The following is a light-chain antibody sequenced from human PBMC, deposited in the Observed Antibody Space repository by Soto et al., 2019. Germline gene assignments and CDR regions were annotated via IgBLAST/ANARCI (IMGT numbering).Light chain of an antibody. CDR3: QSYDSSLSGLYV. V-gene: IGLV1-40*01. CDR1: SSNIGAGYD. Sequence: QSALTQPPSVSGAPGRRITISCPGSSSNIGAGYDVHWYQQLPGTAPKLLIYGNSNRPSGVPDRFSGSKSGTSASLAITGLQAEDEADYYCQSYDSSLSGLYVFGTGNKVTVL. J-gene: IGLJ1*01. CDR2: GNS.